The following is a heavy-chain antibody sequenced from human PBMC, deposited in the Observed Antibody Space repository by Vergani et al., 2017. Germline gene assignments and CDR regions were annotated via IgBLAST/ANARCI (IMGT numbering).Heavy chain of an antibody. J-gene: IGHJ6*03. Sequence: QVQLVQSGAEVKKPGASVKVSCKASGYTFTSYDINWVRQATGQGLEWMGWMNPNSGNTGYAQKFQGRVTMTRNTSISTAYMELSSLGSEDAAVYYGASAIAIAARPVGYYYYYMDLWGKGTTVTVSS. CDR1: GYTFTSYD. V-gene: IGHV1-8*01. CDR3: ASAIAIAARPVGYYYYYMDL. D-gene: IGHD6-6*01. CDR2: MNPNSGNT.